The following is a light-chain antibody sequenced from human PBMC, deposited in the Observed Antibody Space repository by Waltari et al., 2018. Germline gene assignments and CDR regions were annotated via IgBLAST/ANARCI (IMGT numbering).Light chain of an antibody. J-gene: IGLJ2*01. CDR1: NIESKI. CDR3: QVWDDSNNSGV. V-gene: IGLV3-21*04. Sequence: SYVLTQTPSVSLAPGQTAIITCGGDNIESKIGHWYQLQPGQAPVLVMFYDSDRPPGIPDRFSGSNSGNTATLTISRVEDDDEADYFCQVWDDSNNSGVFGGGTKLTVL. CDR2: YDS.